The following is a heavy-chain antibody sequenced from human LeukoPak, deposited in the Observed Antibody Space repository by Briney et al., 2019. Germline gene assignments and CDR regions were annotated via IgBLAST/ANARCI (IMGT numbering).Heavy chain of an antibody. V-gene: IGHV4-59*08. CDR3: ARHGRGIAAAGNDY. J-gene: IGHJ4*02. CDR1: GASINNHY. Sequence: PSETLSLTCTVSGASINNHYWTWIRLSPGKGLEWLGYIHYGGSTKYNPSLKSRVTISVDTSKNQFSLKLSSVTAADTAVYYCARHGRGIAAAGNDYWGQGTLVTVSS. CDR2: IHYGGST. D-gene: IGHD6-13*01.